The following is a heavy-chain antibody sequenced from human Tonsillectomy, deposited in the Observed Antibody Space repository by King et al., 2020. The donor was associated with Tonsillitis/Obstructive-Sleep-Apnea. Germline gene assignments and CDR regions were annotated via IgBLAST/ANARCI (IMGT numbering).Heavy chain of an antibody. CDR1: GGSFNGYY. J-gene: IGHJ4*02. Sequence: VQLQQWGAGLLKPSESLSLTCTVYGGSFNGYYWNWIRQPPGKGLEWIVEINHSGSTNYNPSLKSRVTISVDTSKNQFSLRLSSVTAADTAVYYCARVLPRTSGGIDYWGRGTLVTVSS. CDR2: INHSGST. D-gene: IGHD2-8*02. CDR3: ARVLPRTSGGIDY. V-gene: IGHV4-34*01.